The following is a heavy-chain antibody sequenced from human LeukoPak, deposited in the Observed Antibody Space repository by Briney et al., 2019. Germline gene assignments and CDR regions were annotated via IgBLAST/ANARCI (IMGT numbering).Heavy chain of an antibody. V-gene: IGHV3-74*01. CDR3: ARARYGGNYYFDY. D-gene: IGHD4-23*01. J-gene: IGHJ4*02. Sequence: GGSLRLSCAASGFTFSSYWMHWARHAPGKGLVWVSRINSDGSSTSYADSVKGRFTISRDNAKNTLYLQMNSLRAEDTAVYYCARARYGGNYYFDYWGQGTLVTVSS. CDR1: GFTFSSYW. CDR2: INSDGSST.